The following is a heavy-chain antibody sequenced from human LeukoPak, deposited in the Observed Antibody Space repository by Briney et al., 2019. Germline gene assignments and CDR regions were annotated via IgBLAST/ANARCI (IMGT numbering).Heavy chain of an antibody. CDR1: GFTFSSFA. V-gene: IGHV3-23*01. CDR2: ISGRAGSA. Sequence: GGSLRLSCAASGFTFSSFAMHWVRQAPGKGLEWVSGISGRAGSAYYADSVKGRFTISRDNSKNTLSLQMNTLRAEDTAVYFCAKAPNFASGNYYAFDCWGQGTLVTVSS. J-gene: IGHJ4*02. D-gene: IGHD3-10*01. CDR3: AKAPNFASGNYYAFDC.